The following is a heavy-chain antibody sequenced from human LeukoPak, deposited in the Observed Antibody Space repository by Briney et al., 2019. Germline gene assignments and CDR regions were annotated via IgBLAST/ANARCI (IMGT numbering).Heavy chain of an antibody. V-gene: IGHV3-23*01. D-gene: IGHD3-10*01. Sequence: GGSLRLSCAASGFTFSSYAMSWVRQAPGKGLEWVSAISGSGGSTYYADSVKGRFTISRDNSKNSLYLQMNSLRAEDTAVYYCARDRSGSYYPRPFDYWGQGTLVTVSS. CDR1: GFTFSSYA. CDR3: ARDRSGSYYPRPFDY. J-gene: IGHJ4*02. CDR2: ISGSGGST.